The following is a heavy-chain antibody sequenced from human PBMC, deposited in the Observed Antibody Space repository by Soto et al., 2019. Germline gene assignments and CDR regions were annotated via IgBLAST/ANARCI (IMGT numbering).Heavy chain of an antibody. CDR1: GFTFSSYA. J-gene: IGHJ4*02. CDR3: AKPNLFCSSTSCYDY. V-gene: IGHV3-23*01. Sequence: GGSLRLSCAASGFTFSSYAMIWVRQAPGKGLEWVSVISGSGGLTNYADSVKGRFSISRDNSKNTLYLQMNSLRAEDTAVYYCAKPNLFCSSTSCYDYWGQGTLVTVSS. D-gene: IGHD2-2*01. CDR2: ISGSGGLT.